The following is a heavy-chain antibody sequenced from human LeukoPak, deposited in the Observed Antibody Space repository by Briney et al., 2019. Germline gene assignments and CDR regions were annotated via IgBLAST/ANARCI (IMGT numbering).Heavy chain of an antibody. CDR3: ARGLLEYSRKYYYYYMDV. CDR2: IYHSGST. V-gene: IGHV4-38-2*02. D-gene: IGHD6-6*01. Sequence: SETLSLTCTVSGYSISSGYYWGWIRQPPGKGLEWIGSIYHSGSTYYNPSLKSRVTISVDTSKNQFSLKLSSVTAADTAVYYYARGLLEYSRKYYYYYMDVWGKGTTVTVSS. J-gene: IGHJ6*03. CDR1: GYSISSGYY.